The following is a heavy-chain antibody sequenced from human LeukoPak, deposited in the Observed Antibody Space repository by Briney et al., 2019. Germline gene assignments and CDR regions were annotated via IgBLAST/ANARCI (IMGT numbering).Heavy chain of an antibody. CDR1: GGTFSSYA. V-gene: IGHV1-69*04. CDR3: ASLTVTRTFDY. Sequence: SVKVSCKASGGTFSSYAISWVRQAPGQGLEWMGRIIPILGIANYAQKFQGRVTITADESTSTAYMELSSLRSEDTAVYYCASLTVTRTFDYWGQGTLVTVSS. J-gene: IGHJ4*02. CDR2: IIPILGIA. D-gene: IGHD4-11*01.